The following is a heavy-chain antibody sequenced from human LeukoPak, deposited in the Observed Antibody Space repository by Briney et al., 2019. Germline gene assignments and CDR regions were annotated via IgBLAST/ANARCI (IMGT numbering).Heavy chain of an antibody. V-gene: IGHV3-30*18. J-gene: IGHJ6*02. Sequence: GGSLRLSCAASGFTFSNYGMHWVRQAPGKGLEWVALISYDGVNKYYADSVKGRFTISRDNSKNTLYLRMNSLRVEDAALYYCAKLRELVTYYYYYGLDVWGQGTTVTVSS. CDR1: GFTFSNYG. D-gene: IGHD1-1*01. CDR3: AKLRELVTYYYYYGLDV. CDR2: ISYDGVNK.